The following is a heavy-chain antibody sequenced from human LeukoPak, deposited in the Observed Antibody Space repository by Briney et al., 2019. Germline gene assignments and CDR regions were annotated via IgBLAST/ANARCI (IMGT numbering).Heavy chain of an antibody. V-gene: IGHV3-33*05. CDR2: ISYDGVNE. CDR3: ANYGSTSNYYYGLDV. J-gene: IGHJ6*02. D-gene: IGHD6-6*01. Sequence: PGRSLRLSCASCGFPFSSYGRHWVRQAPGKGLEWVSYISYDGVNEYYADSVKGRFTISRDNSKNTLYLQMNSLRGDDTGMYLSANYGSTSNYYYGLDVWGQGTTVTVSS. CDR1: GFPFSSYG.